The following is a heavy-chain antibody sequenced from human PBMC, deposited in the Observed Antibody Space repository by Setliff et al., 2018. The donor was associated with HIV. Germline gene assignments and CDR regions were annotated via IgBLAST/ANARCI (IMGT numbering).Heavy chain of an antibody. CDR1: GYTFTSYD. CDR3: ARGPLSYYYDSSGLDYWGNYFEY. V-gene: IGHV1-8*01. CDR2: MNPNSGNT. D-gene: IGHD3-22*01. J-gene: IGHJ4*02. Sequence: GASVKVSCKASGYTFTSYDINWVRQATGQGLEWMGWMNPNSGNTGYAQKFQGRVTMTRNTSISTAYMELSSLRSEDTAVYYCARGPLSYYYDSSGLDYWGNYFEYWGQGTLVTVSS.